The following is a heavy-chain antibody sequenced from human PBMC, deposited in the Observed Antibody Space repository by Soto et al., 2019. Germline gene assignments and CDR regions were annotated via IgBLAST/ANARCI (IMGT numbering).Heavy chain of an antibody. CDR1: GSTFSSYA. Sequence: GGSLRLSCAASGSTFSSYAMSWVRQAPGKGLEWVSAISGSGGSTYYADSVKGRFTISRDNSKNTLYLQMNSLRAEDTAVYYCAKAPYCSGGSCYGYYYYGMDVWGQGTTVTVSS. CDR2: ISGSGGST. V-gene: IGHV3-23*01. CDR3: AKAPYCSGGSCYGYYYYGMDV. J-gene: IGHJ6*02. D-gene: IGHD2-15*01.